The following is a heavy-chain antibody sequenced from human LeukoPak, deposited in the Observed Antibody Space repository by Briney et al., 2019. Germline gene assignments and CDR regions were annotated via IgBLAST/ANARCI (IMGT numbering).Heavy chain of an antibody. Sequence: SETLSLTCAVYGGSFSGYYWSWSRQPPGKGLEWIGEINHSGSTNYNPSLKSRVTISVDTSKNQFSLKLSSVTAADTAVYYCARGLYYGSPGAWFDPWGQGTRATVSS. CDR3: ARGLYYGSPGAWFDP. V-gene: IGHV4-34*01. CDR2: INHSGST. J-gene: IGHJ5*02. CDR1: GGSFSGYY. D-gene: IGHD3-10*01.